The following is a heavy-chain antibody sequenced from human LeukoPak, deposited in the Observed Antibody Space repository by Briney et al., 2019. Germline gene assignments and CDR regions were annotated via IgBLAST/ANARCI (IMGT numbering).Heavy chain of an antibody. Sequence: GGSLRLSCAASGFTFSHAWMSWVRQAPGKGLEWVGRIKSKTDGGTIDDAAPVKGRFTISRDDSKNTLYLQMNSLKTEDTAVYYCTTERYSSLDIWGQGTMVTVSS. CDR2: IKSKTDGGTI. V-gene: IGHV3-15*01. J-gene: IGHJ3*02. D-gene: IGHD1-1*01. CDR3: TTERYSSLDI. CDR1: GFTFSHAW.